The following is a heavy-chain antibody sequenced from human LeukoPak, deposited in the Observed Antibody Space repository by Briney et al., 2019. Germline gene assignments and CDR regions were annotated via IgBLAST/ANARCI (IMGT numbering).Heavy chain of an antibody. CDR2: IIPIFGTA. V-gene: IGHV1-69*01. CDR1: GGTFVSYA. CDR3: ARTLAGDWVLDY. D-gene: IGHD2-21*02. J-gene: IGHJ4*02. Sequence: GSSVKVSCKASGGTFVSYAISWVRQAPGQGLEWMGGIIPIFGTANYAQKFQGRVTITADESTSTAYMELSSLRSEDTAVYYCARTLAGDWVLDYWGQGTLVTVSS.